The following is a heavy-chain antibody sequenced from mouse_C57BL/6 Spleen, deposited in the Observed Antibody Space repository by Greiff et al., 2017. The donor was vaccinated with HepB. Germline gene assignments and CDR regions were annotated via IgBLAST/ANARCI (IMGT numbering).Heavy chain of an antibody. CDR1: GFTFTDYY. J-gene: IGHJ4*01. D-gene: IGHD3-2*02. CDR2: IRNKANGYTT. Sequence: EVMLVESGGGLVQPGGSLSLSCAASGFTFTDYYMSWVRQPPGKALEWLGFIRNKANGYTTEYSASVKGRFTISRDNSQSILYLQMNALRAEDSATYYCARYETAQDLYYAMDYWGQGTSVTVSS. V-gene: IGHV7-3*01. CDR3: ARYETAQDLYYAMDY.